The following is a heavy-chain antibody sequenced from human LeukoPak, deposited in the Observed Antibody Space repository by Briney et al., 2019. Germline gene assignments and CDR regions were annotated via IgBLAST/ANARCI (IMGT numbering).Heavy chain of an antibody. J-gene: IGHJ4*02. D-gene: IGHD3-22*01. CDR3: ARDTDSSGYYYPFAY. V-gene: IGHV4-4*07. Sequence: SGTLSLTCTVSGGSISSYYWSWIRQPAGKGLEWIGRIYTSGSTNYNPSLKSRVTMSVDTSKNRFSLKLSSVTAADTAVYYCARDTDSSGYYYPFAYWGQGTLVTVSS. CDR2: IYTSGST. CDR1: GGSISSYY.